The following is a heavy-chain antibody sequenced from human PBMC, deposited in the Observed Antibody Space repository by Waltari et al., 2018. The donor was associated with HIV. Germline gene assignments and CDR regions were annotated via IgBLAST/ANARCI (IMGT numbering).Heavy chain of an antibody. V-gene: IGHV3-23*04. J-gene: IGHJ4*02. CDR1: GFPFSKYA. CDR3: AKDLYCSGGNCYSRVLDS. D-gene: IGHD2-15*01. Sequence: EVQVVESGGGLVQPGGSLRLSCAASGFPFSKYAMSWVRQAPGKGLEWVAAISGSGGSTHYADSVKGRFTISRDSSKNTLDLQMNSLRAEDTAVYFCAKDLYCSGGNCYSRVLDSWGQGTLVTVSS. CDR2: ISGSGGST.